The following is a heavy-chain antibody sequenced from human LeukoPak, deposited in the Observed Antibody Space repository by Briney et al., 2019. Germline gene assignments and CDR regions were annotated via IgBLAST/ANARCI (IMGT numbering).Heavy chain of an antibody. Sequence: PSETLSLTCTVSGXSISSYYWSWIRQPPGKGLEWIGYIYYTGSTNYNPSLKSRVTISVDTSKNHFSLKLTSVTAADAAVYYCARERGNLRGDAFDIWGQGTMVTVSS. V-gene: IGHV4-59*01. CDR2: IYYTGST. CDR3: ARERGNLRGDAFDI. CDR1: GXSISSYY. D-gene: IGHD1-26*01. J-gene: IGHJ3*02.